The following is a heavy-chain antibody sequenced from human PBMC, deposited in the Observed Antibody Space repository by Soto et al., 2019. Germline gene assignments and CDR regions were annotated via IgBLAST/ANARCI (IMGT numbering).Heavy chain of an antibody. CDR1: GFTFSNAW. J-gene: IGHJ6*02. Sequence: SGFTFSNAWMNWVRQAPGKGLEWVGRIKSKTDGGTTDYAAPVKGRFTISRDDSKNTLYLQMNSLKTEDTAVYYCTTDFLRPEYGMDVWGQGTTVTVSS. CDR3: TTDFLRPEYGMDV. V-gene: IGHV3-15*07. CDR2: IKSKTDGGTT.